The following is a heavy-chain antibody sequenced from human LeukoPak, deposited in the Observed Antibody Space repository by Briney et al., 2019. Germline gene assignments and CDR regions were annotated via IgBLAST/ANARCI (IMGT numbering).Heavy chain of an antibody. CDR3: ARVGSTPAKFDY. CDR1: GASFGRYS. D-gene: IGHD1-26*01. CDR2: INYSGYT. V-gene: IGHV4-34*01. Sequence: SETLSLTCAVYGASFGRYSWSWIRQSPEKGLEWIGEINYSGYTKYNPSLKSRVTMSVDTSKNQFPLNLTSVTAADTAVYYCARVGSTPAKFDYWGQGTQVTVSS. J-gene: IGHJ4*02.